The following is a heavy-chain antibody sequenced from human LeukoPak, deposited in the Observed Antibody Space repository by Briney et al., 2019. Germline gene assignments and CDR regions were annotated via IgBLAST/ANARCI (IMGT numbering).Heavy chain of an antibody. J-gene: IGHJ4*02. CDR3: ATGASKVTTDFANY. CDR2: IDPSDSYT. D-gene: IGHD4-17*01. Sequence: GESLKISCKASGYSFTNYWISWVRQMPGKGLEWMGRIDPSDSYTKYSPSFEGHVTISVDKSISTAFLQWNSLKASDTAMYYRATGASKVTTDFANYWGQGTQLAVSS. V-gene: IGHV5-10-1*01. CDR1: GYSFTNYW.